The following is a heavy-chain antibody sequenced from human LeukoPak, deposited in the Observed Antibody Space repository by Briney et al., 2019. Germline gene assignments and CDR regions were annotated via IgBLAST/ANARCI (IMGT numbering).Heavy chain of an antibody. CDR2: ISSSGSTI. CDR3: ARDPGWYTHDY. Sequence: PGGSLRLSCAASGFTFSSYEMNWVRQAPGKGLEWVSYISSSGSTIYYADSVKGRLTISRDNAKNSLYLQMNSLRAEDTAVYYCARDPGWYTHDYWGQGTLVTVSS. V-gene: IGHV3-48*03. J-gene: IGHJ4*02. D-gene: IGHD6-19*01. CDR1: GFTFSSYE.